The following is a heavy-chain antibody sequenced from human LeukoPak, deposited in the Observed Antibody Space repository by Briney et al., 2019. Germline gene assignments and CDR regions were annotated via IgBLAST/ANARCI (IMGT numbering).Heavy chain of an antibody. CDR2: ISYDGSNK. Sequence: GGSLRLSCAASGFTFSTYTMHWVRQAPGKGLEWVAVISYDGSNKYYADSVKGRFTISRDNSKNTLYLQMNSLRAEDTAVYYCAKDYSYCSGGSCYTTPFDYWGQGTLVTVSS. J-gene: IGHJ4*02. CDR3: AKDYSYCSGGSCYTTPFDY. CDR1: GFTFSTYT. D-gene: IGHD2-15*01. V-gene: IGHV3-30*04.